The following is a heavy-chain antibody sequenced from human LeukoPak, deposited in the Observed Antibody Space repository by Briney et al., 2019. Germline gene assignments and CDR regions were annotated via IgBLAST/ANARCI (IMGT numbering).Heavy chain of an antibody. CDR2: IYYSGST. Sequence: SETLSLTCTVSGGSISSSSYYWGWIRQPPGKGLEWIGSIYYSGSTYYNPSLKSRVTISVDTSKNQFSLKLSSVTAADTAVYYCARGDDSSGYPIDYWGQGTLVTVSS. V-gene: IGHV4-39*07. CDR3: ARGDDSSGYPIDY. J-gene: IGHJ4*02. D-gene: IGHD3-22*01. CDR1: GGSISSSSYY.